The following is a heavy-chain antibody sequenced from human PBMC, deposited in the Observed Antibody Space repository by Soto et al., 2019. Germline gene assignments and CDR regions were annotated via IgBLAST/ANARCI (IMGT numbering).Heavy chain of an antibody. V-gene: IGHV3-64*01. J-gene: IGHJ6*03. D-gene: IGHD6-6*01. CDR2: ISSNGVGT. Sequence: EVQLAESGGGLAQPGGSLRLSCAASGFTLSGYAMDWVRQAPGKGLEYVSGISSNGVGTYYANSVQGRFTISRDNSKNTVYLQMGSLRPEDMAVYYWARRARPDFDYMDVWGKGTTVTVSS. CDR3: ARRARPDFDYMDV. CDR1: GFTLSGYA.